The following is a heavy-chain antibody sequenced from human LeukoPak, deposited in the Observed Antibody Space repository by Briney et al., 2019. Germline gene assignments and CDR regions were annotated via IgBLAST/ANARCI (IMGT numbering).Heavy chain of an antibody. CDR1: GGTFSSYA. D-gene: IGHD2-2*01. J-gene: IGHJ6*02. CDR2: IIPILGIA. CDR3: ARVDIVAVPADRRYYYYYGMDV. Sequence: SVKVSCKASGGTFSSYAISWVRQAPGQGLEWMGRIIPILGIANYAQKFQGRVTITADKSTSTAYMELSSLRSEDTAVYYCARVDIVAVPADRRYYYYYGMDVWGQGTTVTVSS. V-gene: IGHV1-69*04.